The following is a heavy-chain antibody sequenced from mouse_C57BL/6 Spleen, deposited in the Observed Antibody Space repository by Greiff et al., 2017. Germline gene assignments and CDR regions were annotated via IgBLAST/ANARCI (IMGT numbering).Heavy chain of an antibody. CDR3: ARDRGYN. Sequence: EVKLEESGPGLVKPSQSLSLTCSVTGYSITSGYYWNWIRQFPGNKLEWMGYISYDGSNNYNPSLKNRITITRDTSKNQFFLKLNSVTTEDTATYYCARDRGYNWGQGTTLTVSS. D-gene: IGHD3-2*02. V-gene: IGHV3-6*01. CDR1: GYSITSGYY. J-gene: IGHJ2*01. CDR2: ISYDGSN.